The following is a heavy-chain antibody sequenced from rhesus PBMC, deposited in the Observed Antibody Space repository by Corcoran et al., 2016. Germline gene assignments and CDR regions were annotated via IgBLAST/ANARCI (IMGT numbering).Heavy chain of an antibody. CDR3: ARGDYGNLRAFDY. CDR1: GYSISSGYG. V-gene: IGHV4-127*01. D-gene: IGHD4-35*01. J-gene: IGHJ4*01. CDR2: IYGGSGSH. Sequence: QVQLQESGPGLVKPSETLSLTCAVSGYSISSGYGWGWIRQPPGKGLEWIGQIYGGSGSHYYNPSLNSRSTVSKDTSKNQVSLKLSSVTAADTAVYYCARGDYGNLRAFDYWGQGVLVTVSS.